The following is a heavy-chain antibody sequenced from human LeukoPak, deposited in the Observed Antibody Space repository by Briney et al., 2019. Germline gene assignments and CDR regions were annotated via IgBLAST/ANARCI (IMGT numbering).Heavy chain of an antibody. CDR1: GGSISSSSYY. D-gene: IGHD6-19*01. V-gene: IGHV4-39*01. Sequence: SETLSLTCTVSGGSISSSSYYWGWIRQPPGKGLEWIGSIYYSGSTYYNPSLKSRVTISVDTSKSQFSLRLSSVTAADTAVYYCARHTSGWHDAFDIWGQGTMVTASS. CDR2: IYYSGST. J-gene: IGHJ3*02. CDR3: ARHTSGWHDAFDI.